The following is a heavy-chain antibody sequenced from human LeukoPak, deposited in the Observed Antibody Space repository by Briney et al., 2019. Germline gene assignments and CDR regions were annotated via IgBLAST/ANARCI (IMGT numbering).Heavy chain of an antibody. Sequence: EASVKVSCKASGYTFTSYYMHWVRQAPGQGLEWMGIINPSGGSTSYAQKFQGRVTMTRDTSTSTVYMELSSLRSEDTAVYYCARVPGRSGFSYTPPDYWGQGTLVTVSS. V-gene: IGHV1-46*01. J-gene: IGHJ4*02. CDR3: ARVPGRSGFSYTPPDY. D-gene: IGHD3-22*01. CDR1: GYTFTSYY. CDR2: INPSGGST.